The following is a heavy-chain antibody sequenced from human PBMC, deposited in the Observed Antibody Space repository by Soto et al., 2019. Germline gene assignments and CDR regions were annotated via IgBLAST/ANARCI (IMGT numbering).Heavy chain of an antibody. D-gene: IGHD3-10*01. CDR3: ARGWGLLWFGIVNWFDP. J-gene: IGHJ5*02. Sequence: SETLSLTCAVYGGSFSGYYWSWIRQPPGKGLEWIGEINHSGSTNYNPSLKSRVTISVDTSKNQFSLKLSSVTAADTAVYYCARGWGLLWFGIVNWFDPWGQGTLVTVSS. CDR2: INHSGST. V-gene: IGHV4-34*01. CDR1: GGSFSGYY.